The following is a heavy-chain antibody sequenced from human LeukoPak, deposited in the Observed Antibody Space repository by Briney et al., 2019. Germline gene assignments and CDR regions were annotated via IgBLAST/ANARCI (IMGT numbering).Heavy chain of an antibody. J-gene: IGHJ4*02. Sequence: PGGSLRLSCASSGFTFSSYGMHWVRQAPGKGLEWVAIISYDGSNKYYADSVKGRFTISRDNSKNTLYLQMNSLRAEDTALYYCAKDCSDYGDYYFDYWGQGTLVTVSS. CDR2: ISYDGSNK. CDR3: AKDCSDYGDYYFDY. CDR1: GFTFSSYG. V-gene: IGHV3-30*18. D-gene: IGHD4-17*01.